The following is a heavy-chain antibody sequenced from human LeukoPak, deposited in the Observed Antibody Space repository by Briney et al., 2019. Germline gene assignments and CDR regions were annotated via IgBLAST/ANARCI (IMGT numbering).Heavy chain of an antibody. CDR1: GFTFSSYS. CDR2: ISSSGSFI. D-gene: IGHD4-11*01. V-gene: IGHV3-21*01. Sequence: GGSLRLSCATSGFTFSSYSVNCVRQAPGKGLEWVSAISSSGSFIFYADSVKGRFTISRDNAKNSVYLQMNSLRAEDTAVYYCARNDYPKSYWYFDLWGRGTLVTVSS. CDR3: ARNDYPKSYWYFDL. J-gene: IGHJ2*01.